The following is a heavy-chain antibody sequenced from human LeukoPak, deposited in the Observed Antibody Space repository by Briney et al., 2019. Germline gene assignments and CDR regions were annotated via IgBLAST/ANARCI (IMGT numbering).Heavy chain of an antibody. CDR1: GFTFSSYG. CDR2: IKQDGSEK. Sequence: LPGGSLRLSCAASGFTFSSYGMHWVRQAPGKGLEWVANIKQDGSEKYYVDSVKGRFTISRDNAKNSLYLQMNSLRAEDTAVYYCASGSYYYFDYWGQGTLVTVSS. CDR3: ASGSYYYFDY. V-gene: IGHV3-7*01. J-gene: IGHJ4*02. D-gene: IGHD1-26*01.